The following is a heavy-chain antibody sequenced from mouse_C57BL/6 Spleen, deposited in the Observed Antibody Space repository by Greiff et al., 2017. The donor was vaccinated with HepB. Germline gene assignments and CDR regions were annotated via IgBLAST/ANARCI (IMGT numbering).Heavy chain of an antibody. J-gene: IGHJ1*03. V-gene: IGHV5-9-1*02. Sequence: EVQLVESGEGLVKPGGSLKLSCAASGFTFSSYAMSWVRQTPEKRLEWVAYISSGGDYIYYADTVKGRFTISRDNARNTLYLQMSSLKSEDTAMYYSTRAPLYYYGSSRYFDVWGTGTTVTVSS. D-gene: IGHD1-1*01. CDR3: TRAPLYYYGSSRYFDV. CDR1: GFTFSSYA. CDR2: ISSGGDYI.